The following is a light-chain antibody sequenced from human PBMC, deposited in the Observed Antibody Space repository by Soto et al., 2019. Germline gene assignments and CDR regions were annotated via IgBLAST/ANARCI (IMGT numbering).Light chain of an antibody. CDR3: QQYGSSPGT. J-gene: IGKJ1*01. CDR2: GAS. V-gene: IGKV3-20*01. CDR1: QNINNNY. Sequence: EIVLTQSPGTLSLSPGERATLSCRASQNINNNYLAWYQQKPGQAPRHLIYGASTGATGIPGRFSGSGSGTDFTLTISRLEPEDFAVYYCQQYGSSPGTFGQGTKVDIK.